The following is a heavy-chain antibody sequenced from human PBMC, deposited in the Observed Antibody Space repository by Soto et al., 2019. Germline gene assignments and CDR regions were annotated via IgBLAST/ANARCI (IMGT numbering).Heavy chain of an antibody. Sequence: SVKVSCKASGGTFSSYAISWVRQAPGQELEWMGGIIPIFGTANYAQKFQGRVTITADESTSTAYMELSSLRSEDTAVYYCARGRDYYFSSGYYYLPVLFAPCGQRTFDTVSS. CDR3: ARGRDYYFSSGYYYLPVLFAP. V-gene: IGHV1-69*13. CDR1: GGTFSSYA. D-gene: IGHD3-22*01. J-gene: IGHJ5*02. CDR2: IIPIFGTA.